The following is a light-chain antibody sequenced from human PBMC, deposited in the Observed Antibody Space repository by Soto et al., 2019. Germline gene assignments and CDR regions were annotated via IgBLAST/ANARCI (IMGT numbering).Light chain of an antibody. CDR2: DAS. Sequence: EFVLTQSPGTLSLSPGARAPLSCRASQTVRNNYLAWYQQKPGQAPRLLIYDASSRATGIPDRFSGSGSGTDFTLTISRLEPEDFAVYYCQQYGSSPWTFGQGTKVDIK. J-gene: IGKJ1*01. CDR3: QQYGSSPWT. V-gene: IGKV3-20*01. CDR1: QTVRNNY.